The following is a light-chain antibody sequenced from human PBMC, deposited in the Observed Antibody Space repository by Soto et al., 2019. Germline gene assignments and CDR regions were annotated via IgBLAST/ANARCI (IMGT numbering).Light chain of an antibody. CDR2: DAS. CDR3: QQFNGYPL. V-gene: IGKV1-13*02. CDR1: QDISGA. Sequence: AIQLTQSPSSLSASVGDRVTVTCRASQDISGALAWYQHIPGRPPKLLIYDASILEGGVPSRFSGSGSGTDFTLTISSLHPEDFATYYCQQFNGYPLFGPGTQVDIQ. J-gene: IGKJ3*01.